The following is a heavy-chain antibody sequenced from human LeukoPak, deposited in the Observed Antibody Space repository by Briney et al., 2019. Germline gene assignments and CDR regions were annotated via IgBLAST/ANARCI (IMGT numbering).Heavy chain of an antibody. J-gene: IGHJ2*01. CDR3: ARGPVWSYWYFDF. CDR1: GFTFSSYS. CDR2: ISSSSSYI. V-gene: IGHV3-21*01. Sequence: GGSLRLSCAASGFTFSSYSMNWVRQAPGKGLEWVSSISSSSSYIYYADSVKGRFTISRDNAKNSLYLQMSSLRAEDTALYYCARGPVWSYWYFDFWGRGTLVTVSS. D-gene: IGHD2-8*02.